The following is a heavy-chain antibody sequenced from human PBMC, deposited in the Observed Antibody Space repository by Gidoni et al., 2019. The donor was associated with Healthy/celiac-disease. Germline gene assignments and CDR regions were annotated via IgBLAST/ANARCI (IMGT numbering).Heavy chain of an antibody. V-gene: IGHV3-33*01. CDR2: IWYDGSNK. J-gene: IGHJ6*02. Sequence: QVQLVESGVGVVQPGRSLRLSCAASGFTFSSYGMHWVRQAPGKGLEWVAVIWYDGSNKYYADSVKGRFTISRDNSKNTLYLQMNSLRAEDTAVYYCARDPTKDGYNYDRRYYYGMDVWGQGTTVTVSS. CDR1: GFTFSSYG. CDR3: ARDPTKDGYNYDRRYYYGMDV. D-gene: IGHD5-12*01.